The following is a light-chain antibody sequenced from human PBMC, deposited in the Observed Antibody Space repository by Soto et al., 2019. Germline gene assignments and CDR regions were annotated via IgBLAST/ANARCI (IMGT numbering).Light chain of an antibody. CDR1: SSDVGGYNY. CDR2: EVS. J-gene: IGLJ1*01. CDR3: SSYAGSNTLYV. Sequence: QSALTQPPSASGSPGQSVTISCTGTSSDVGGYNYVSWYQQHPGKAPKLMIYEVSKRPSGVPDRFSGSKSGNTASLTVSGLQAEDEADYYFSSYAGSNTLYVFGTGTKLTVL. V-gene: IGLV2-8*01.